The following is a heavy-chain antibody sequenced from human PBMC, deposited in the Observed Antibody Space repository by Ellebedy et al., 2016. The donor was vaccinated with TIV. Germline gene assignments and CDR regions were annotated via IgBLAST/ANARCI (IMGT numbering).Heavy chain of an antibody. Sequence: GESLKISCAASGFTVTGYFMSWVRQAPGKGLEWVSIIYNDGGTNYTDSVKGRFTISRDTSKNMLYLQMNSLRAEDTAVYYCARDPGGGGNYGDNWFDPWGQGTLVTVSS. CDR1: GFTVTGYF. CDR3: ARDPGGGGNYGDNWFDP. CDR2: IYNDGGT. J-gene: IGHJ5*02. V-gene: IGHV3-66*01. D-gene: IGHD4-17*01.